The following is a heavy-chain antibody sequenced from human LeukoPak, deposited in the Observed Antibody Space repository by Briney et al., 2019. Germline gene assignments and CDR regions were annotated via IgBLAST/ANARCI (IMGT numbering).Heavy chain of an antibody. V-gene: IGHV7-4-1*02. CDR3: AIGTVTYALDY. CDR1: GYIFTSYA. D-gene: IGHD4-17*01. J-gene: IGHJ4*02. Sequence: ASVKVSCKASGYIFTSYAMNWVRQAPGHGLEWMGWINTNTGNPTYAQGFTGRFVFSLDTSVSTAYLQISSLKAEDTAVYYCAIGTVTYALDYWGQGTLVTVSS. CDR2: INTNTGNP.